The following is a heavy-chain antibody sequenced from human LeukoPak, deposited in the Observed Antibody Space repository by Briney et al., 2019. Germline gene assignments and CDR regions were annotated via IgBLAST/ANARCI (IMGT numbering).Heavy chain of an antibody. J-gene: IGHJ4*02. D-gene: IGHD5-12*01. CDR2: ISGDGSIT. CDR1: GLTFDDYA. Sequence: TGGSLRLSCAASGLTFDDYAMHWVRKPPGKGLECVSLISGDGSITYYADSVKGRFTISRDNSKNSLYLQMNSLRTEDTALYYCAKDNWVATRGHYGFDYWGQGTLVTVSS. CDR3: AKDNWVATRGHYGFDY. V-gene: IGHV3-43*02.